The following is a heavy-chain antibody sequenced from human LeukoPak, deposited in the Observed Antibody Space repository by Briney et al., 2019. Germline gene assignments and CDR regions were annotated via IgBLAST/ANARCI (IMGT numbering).Heavy chain of an antibody. Sequence: GGSLRLSCAASGFTFDEYGMNWVRQAPGKGLEWVSYISSSSSTIYYADSVKGRFTISRDNAKNSLYLQMNSLRAEDTAVYYCARGYSSSWYYYWGQGTLVTVSS. D-gene: IGHD6-13*01. J-gene: IGHJ4*02. CDR2: ISSSSSTI. CDR1: GFTFDEYG. CDR3: ARGYSSSWYYY. V-gene: IGHV3-48*01.